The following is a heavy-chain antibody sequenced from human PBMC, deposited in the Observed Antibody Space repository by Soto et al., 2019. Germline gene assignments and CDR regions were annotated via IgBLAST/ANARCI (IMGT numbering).Heavy chain of an antibody. CDR2: ISYDGSNK. CDR3: AKDLGSSSWSPGALDYYYGMDV. CDR1: GFTFSSYG. J-gene: IGHJ6*02. Sequence: PGGSLRLSCAASGFTFSSYGMHWVRQAPGKGLEWVAVISYDGSNKYYADSVKGRFTISRDNSKNTLYLQMNSLRAEDTAVYYCAKDLGSSSWSPGALDYYYGMDVWGQGTTVTVSS. V-gene: IGHV3-30*18. D-gene: IGHD6-13*01.